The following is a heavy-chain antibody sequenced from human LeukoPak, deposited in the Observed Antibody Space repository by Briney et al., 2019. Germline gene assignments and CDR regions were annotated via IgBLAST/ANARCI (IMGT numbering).Heavy chain of an antibody. CDR2: IYYSGST. D-gene: IGHD2-2*01. V-gene: IGHV4-39*01. CDR1: GGSISSYY. J-gene: IGHJ4*02. CDR3: ARHVGVVVPAAMPLLDY. Sequence: PSETLSLTCTVSGGSISSYYWGWIRQPPGKGLEWIGSIYYSGSTFYHPSLKSRVTISVDTSKNQFSLKLSSVTAADTAVYYCARHVGVVVPAAMPLLDYWGQGTLVTVSS.